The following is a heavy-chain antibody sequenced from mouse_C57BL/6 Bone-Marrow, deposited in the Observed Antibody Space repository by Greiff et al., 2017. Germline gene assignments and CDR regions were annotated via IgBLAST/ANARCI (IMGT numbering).Heavy chain of an antibody. D-gene: IGHD2-5*01. J-gene: IGHJ4*01. CDR2: IDPYDSDT. CDR1: GYTFTSYW. CDR3: TRRGAIVTMDY. Sequence: QVQLMQSGAELVRPGSSVKLSCKASGYTFTSYWMHWVKQRPIQGLEWIGNIDPYDSDTHYNQKFKDKATLTVDKSSSTAYMQLSSLTSEDSAVYYCTRRGAIVTMDYWGQGTSVTVSS. V-gene: IGHV1-52*01.